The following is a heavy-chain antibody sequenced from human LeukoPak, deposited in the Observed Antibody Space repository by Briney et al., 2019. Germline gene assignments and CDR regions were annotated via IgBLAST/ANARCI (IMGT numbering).Heavy chain of an antibody. J-gene: IGHJ6*02. CDR1: GYTFTSYD. CDR2: MNPNSGNT. V-gene: IGHV1-8*01. CDR3: ARVLPFCCSGGSCYSFMDV. Sequence: ASVKVSCKASGYTFTSYDINWVRQATGQGLEWMGWMNPNSGNTGYAQKFQGRVTMTRNTSISTAYMELSSLRSEDTAVYYCARVLPFCCSGGSCYSFMDVWGQGTTVTVSS. D-gene: IGHD2-15*01.